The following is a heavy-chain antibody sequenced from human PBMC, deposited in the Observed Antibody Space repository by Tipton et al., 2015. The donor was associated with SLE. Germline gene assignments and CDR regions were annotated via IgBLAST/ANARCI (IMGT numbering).Heavy chain of an antibody. CDR1: GGSISSYY. D-gene: IGHD6-6*01. J-gene: IGHJ6*03. V-gene: IGHV4-59*01. CDR3: ARGWSSSSYYYYYMDV. Sequence: LRLSCTVSGGSISSYYWSWIRQPPGKGLEWIGYIYYSGSTNCNPSLKSRVTISVDTSKNQFSLKLSSVTAADTAVYYCARGWSSSSYYYYYMDVWGKGTTVTVSS. CDR2: IYYSGST.